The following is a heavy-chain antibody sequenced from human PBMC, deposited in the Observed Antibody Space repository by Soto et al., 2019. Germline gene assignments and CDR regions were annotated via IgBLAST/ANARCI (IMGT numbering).Heavy chain of an antibody. J-gene: IGHJ4*02. V-gene: IGHV1-46*01. CDR1: GYTFTSYY. Sequence: ASVKVSCKASGYTFTSYYMHWVRQAPGQGLEWMGIINPSGGSTSYAQKFQGRVTMTRDTSTSTVYMELSSLRSEDTAVYYCARDRVVGATPEYYFDYWGQGTLVTVSS. D-gene: IGHD1-26*01. CDR2: INPSGGST. CDR3: ARDRVVGATPEYYFDY.